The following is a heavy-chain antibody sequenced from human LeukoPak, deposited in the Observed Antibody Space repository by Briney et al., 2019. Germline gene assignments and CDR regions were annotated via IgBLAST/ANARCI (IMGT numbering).Heavy chain of an antibody. D-gene: IGHD2-2*02. CDR1: GFNFISYE. J-gene: IGHJ3*01. CDR2: ISSVGSTI. CDR3: ARHTLNALDV. Sequence: GGPPRLSCAASGFNFISYEMNWVRQAPGKGLKWVSYISSVGSTISYADSVRGRFTISRDNAKNSLFLQMNNLRAEDTAFYYCARHTLNALDVWGHGTMVTVSS. V-gene: IGHV3-48*03.